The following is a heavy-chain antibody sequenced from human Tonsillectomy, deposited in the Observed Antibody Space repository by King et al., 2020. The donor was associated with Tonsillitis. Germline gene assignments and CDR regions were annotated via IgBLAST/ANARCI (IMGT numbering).Heavy chain of an antibody. CDR1: GGSTSSSTYF. V-gene: IGHV4-39*01. D-gene: IGHD6-19*01. J-gene: IGHJ2*01. CDR3: ARQPEYRSGWYWYFDL. Sequence: MQLQESGPGLIKPSETLSLTCTVSGGSTSSSTYFWAWIRQTPGKGLEWIGSVFYIGGTYYNPSFRGRVTMSVDTSKNQVSLNLTSMTAADTAVYYCARQPEYRSGWYWYFDLWGRGTLVTVSS. CDR2: VFYIGGT.